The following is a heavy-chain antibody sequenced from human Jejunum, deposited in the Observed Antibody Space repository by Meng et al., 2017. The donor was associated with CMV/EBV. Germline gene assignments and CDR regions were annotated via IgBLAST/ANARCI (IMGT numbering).Heavy chain of an antibody. V-gene: IGHV4-59*01. Sequence: CTVSGGYISTYNWNWIRQSPGKGLEWIGNIYFSGNTNYNPSLKSRVAMSVDTSKNQLSLSLSPVTAADTAVYYCARGMVSYGMDVWGQGTTVTVSS. D-gene: IGHD2-8*01. CDR2: IYFSGNT. CDR1: GGYISTYN. CDR3: ARGMVSYGMDV. J-gene: IGHJ6*02.